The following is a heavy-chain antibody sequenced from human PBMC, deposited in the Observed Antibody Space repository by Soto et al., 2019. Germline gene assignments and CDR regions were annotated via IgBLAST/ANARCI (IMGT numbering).Heavy chain of an antibody. CDR1: GYSFTSYW. CDR2: IDPSDSYT. V-gene: IGHV5-10-1*01. Sequence: PGESLKISCKGSGYSFTSYWISWVRQMPGKGLEWMGRIDPSDSYTNYSPSFQGHVTISADKSIRTAYLQWSSLKASDTAMYYCARYGYCSISCCFLKCHSYGMVFRGPGT. J-gene: IGHJ6*02. D-gene: IGHD2-2*03. CDR3: ARYGYCSISCCFLKCHSYGMVF.